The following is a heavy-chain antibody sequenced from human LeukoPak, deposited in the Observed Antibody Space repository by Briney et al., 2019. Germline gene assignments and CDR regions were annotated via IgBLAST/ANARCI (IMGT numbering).Heavy chain of an antibody. CDR1: GGSISSSSYY. J-gene: IGHJ4*02. D-gene: IGHD1-26*01. CDR2: IYYSGRT. CDR3: ARDLRWEQVEY. V-gene: IGHV4-39*07. Sequence: SETLSLTCTVSGGSISSSSYYWGWLRQPPGTGLEGIGSIYYSGRTYYNPSLKSRVTISVDTSKNQFSLKLSSVTAADTAVYYCARDLRWEQVEYWGQGTLVTVSS.